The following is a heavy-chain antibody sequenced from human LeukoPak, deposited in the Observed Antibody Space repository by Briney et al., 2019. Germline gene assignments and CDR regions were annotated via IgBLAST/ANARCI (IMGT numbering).Heavy chain of an antibody. CDR3: RDPFDY. CDR1: GFTFSSYG. V-gene: IGHV3-30*02. Sequence: PGESLRLSCAASGFTFSSYGMHWVRQAPGKGLEWVAFIQYDGSDKYYADSVKGRFTISRDNSKNTLYLQMNSLRAEDTAVYYCRDPFDYWGQGTLVTVSS. J-gene: IGHJ4*02. CDR2: IQYDGSDK.